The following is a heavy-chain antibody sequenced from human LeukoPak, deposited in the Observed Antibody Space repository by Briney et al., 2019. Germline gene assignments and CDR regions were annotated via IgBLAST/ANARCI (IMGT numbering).Heavy chain of an antibody. J-gene: IGHJ5*02. CDR1: AYSFTSYC. Sequence: GESLQISCKASAYSFTSYCIGWVRQMPRKGLEWMGIIYPGDSDTRYSPSFQGQATILGDKSISRGYLQWSSLKASDTAMYYCARRLLQSRKPTNCYYHSSGYSNWFEPWGRRTVVTVSS. D-gene: IGHD3-22*01. V-gene: IGHV5-51*01. CDR2: IYPGDSDT. CDR3: ARRLLQSRKPTNCYYHSSGYSNWFEP.